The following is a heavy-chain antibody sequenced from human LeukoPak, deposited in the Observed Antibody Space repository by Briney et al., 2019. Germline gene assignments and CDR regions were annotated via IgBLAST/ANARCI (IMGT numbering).Heavy chain of an antibody. CDR1: GGTFSSYA. J-gene: IGHJ4*02. Sequence: ASVKVPCKASGGTFSSYAISWVRQAPGQGLEWMARIIPIFGTSDYAQKFQGRVTITTDESTSTAFMELSGLRSEDTAAYYCTKDHEGYFDYWGQGSLVTVSS. V-gene: IGHV1-69*05. CDR2: IIPIFGTS. CDR3: TKDHEGYFDY.